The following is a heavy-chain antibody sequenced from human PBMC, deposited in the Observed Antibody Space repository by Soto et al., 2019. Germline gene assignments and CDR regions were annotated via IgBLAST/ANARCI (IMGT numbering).Heavy chain of an antibody. V-gene: IGHV3-7*05. D-gene: IGHD6-19*01. CDR3: ARDKLEQWLAHYYYYYGMDV. CDR1: GFTFSSYW. CDR2: IKQDGSEK. J-gene: IGHJ6*02. Sequence: GGSLRLSCAASGFTFSSYWMSWVRQAPGKGLEWVANIKQDGSEKYYVDSVKGRFTISRDNAKNSLYLQMNSLRAEDTAVYYCARDKLEQWLAHYYYYYGMDVWGQGTTVTVSS.